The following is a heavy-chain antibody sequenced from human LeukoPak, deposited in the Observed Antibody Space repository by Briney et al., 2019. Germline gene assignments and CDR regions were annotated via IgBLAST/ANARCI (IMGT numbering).Heavy chain of an antibody. CDR2: IYYSGST. D-gene: IGHD1-26*01. V-gene: IGHV4-39*01. Sequence: SETLSLTCTVSGGSISSSSYYWGWIRQPPGKGLEWIGSIYYSGSTYYNPSLKSRVTISVDTSKNQFSPKLSSVTAADTAVYYCASLGGGQWEPRRAFDIWGQGTMVTVSS. CDR1: GGSISSSSYY. CDR3: ASLGGGQWEPRRAFDI. J-gene: IGHJ3*02.